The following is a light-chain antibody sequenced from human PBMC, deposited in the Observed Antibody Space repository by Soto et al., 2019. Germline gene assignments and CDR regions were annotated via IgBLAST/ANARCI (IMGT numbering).Light chain of an antibody. CDR1: QSVSSIY. CDR2: AAS. CDR3: QQYGSSPWT. J-gene: IGKJ1*01. Sequence: EIVFTQSPGTLSLSPGDRVTLSCRASQSVSSIYLAWYQQKPGQAPRLLIYAASSRATGIPDRFSGSGSGTDFTLTISRLEPEDFAVYYCQQYGSSPWTFGQGTKVDIK. V-gene: IGKV3-20*01.